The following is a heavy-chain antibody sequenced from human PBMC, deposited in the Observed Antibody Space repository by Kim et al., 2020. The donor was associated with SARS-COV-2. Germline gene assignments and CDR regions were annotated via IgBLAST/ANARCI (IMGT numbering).Heavy chain of an antibody. CDR3: ARAPSELHDFWSGYPYYFDY. J-gene: IGHJ4*02. D-gene: IGHD3-3*01. V-gene: IGHV4-59*13. CDR1: GGSISSYY. CDR2: IYYSGST. Sequence: SETLSLTCTVSGGSISSYYWSWIRQPPGKGLEWIGYIYYSGSTNYNPSLKSRVTISVDTSKNQFSLKLSSVTAADTAVYYCARAPSELHDFWSGYPYYFDYWGQGTLVTVSS.